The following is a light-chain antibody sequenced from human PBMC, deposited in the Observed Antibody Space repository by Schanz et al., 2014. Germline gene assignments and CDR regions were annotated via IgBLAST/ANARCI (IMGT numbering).Light chain of an antibody. Sequence: QSALTQPASVSGSPGQSITISCTASSSDVGYFNLVSWYQQHPGNAPKVMIYEGNKRPPGASNRFSASKSGNTASLTISGLQAEDEADYYCCSYAGGGTYVFGIGTKLTVL. CDR2: EGN. CDR3: CSYAGGGTYV. J-gene: IGLJ1*01. V-gene: IGLV2-23*01. CDR1: SSDVGYFNL.